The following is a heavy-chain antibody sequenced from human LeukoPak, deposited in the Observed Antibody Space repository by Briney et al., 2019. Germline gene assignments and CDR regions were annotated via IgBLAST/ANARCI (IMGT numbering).Heavy chain of an antibody. J-gene: IGHJ4*02. D-gene: IGHD3-10*01. Sequence: SETLSLTCTVSGGSISSYYWSWIRQPPGKGLEWIGSIYYSGSTYYNPSLKSRVTISVDTSKNQFSLKLSSVTAADTAVYYCARVELLWFGEPWGFDYWGQGTLVTVSS. V-gene: IGHV4-59*12. CDR1: GGSISSYY. CDR3: ARVELLWFGEPWGFDY. CDR2: IYYSGST.